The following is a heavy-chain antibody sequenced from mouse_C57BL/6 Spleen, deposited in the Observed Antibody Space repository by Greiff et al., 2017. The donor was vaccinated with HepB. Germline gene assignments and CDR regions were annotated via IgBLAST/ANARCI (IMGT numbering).Heavy chain of an antibody. CDR2: IYPYNGVS. V-gene: IGHV1-31*01. J-gene: IGHJ3*01. Sequence: VQLKESGPELVKPGASVKISCKASGYSFTGYYMHWVKQSHGNILDWIGYIYPYNGVSSYNQKFKGKATLTVDKSSSTAYMELRSLTSEDSAVYYCARGDYDYDEAWFAYWGQGTLVTVSA. CDR3: ARGDYDYDEAWFAY. D-gene: IGHD2-4*01. CDR1: GYSFTGYY.